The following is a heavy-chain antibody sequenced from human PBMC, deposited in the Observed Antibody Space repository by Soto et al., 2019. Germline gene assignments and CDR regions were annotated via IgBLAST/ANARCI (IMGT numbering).Heavy chain of an antibody. CDR1: GFTFDDYA. Sequence: EVQLVESGGGLVQPGRSLRLSCAASGFTFDDYAMHWVRQAPGKGLEWVSGISWNSGSIGYADSVKGRFTISRDNAKNSLYLQMNSLRAEDTALYYCAKDNGVSTGTTYLWYFDLWGRGTLVTVSS. V-gene: IGHV3-9*01. D-gene: IGHD1-7*01. CDR3: AKDNGVSTGTTYLWYFDL. CDR2: ISWNSGSI. J-gene: IGHJ2*01.